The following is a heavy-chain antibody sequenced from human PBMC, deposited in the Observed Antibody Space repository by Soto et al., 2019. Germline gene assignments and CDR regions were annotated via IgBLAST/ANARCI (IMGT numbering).Heavy chain of an antibody. Sequence: PGGSLRLSCAASGFTFSSYGMHWVRQAPGKGLEWVSVISYDGSNKYYADSVKGRFTISRDNAKNTLYLQMNSLRAEDTAVYYCAVEYPDAFDIWGQGTMVTVSS. CDR1: GFTFSSYG. CDR2: ISYDGSNK. J-gene: IGHJ3*02. CDR3: AVEYPDAFDI. V-gene: IGHV3-30*03. D-gene: IGHD1-1*01.